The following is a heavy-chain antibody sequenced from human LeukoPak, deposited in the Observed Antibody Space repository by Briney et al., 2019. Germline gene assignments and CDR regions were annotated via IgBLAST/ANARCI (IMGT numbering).Heavy chain of an antibody. Sequence: SVKVSCKDSGGTFSSYAISWVRQAPGQALEWMGRIMPILGIANYAQKFQGRVTITADKSTSTAYMELSSLRSEDTGVYCCAKSGGSEWGQGALVTVSS. D-gene: IGHD3-10*01. CDR2: IMPILGIA. CDR1: GGTFSSYA. V-gene: IGHV1-69*04. J-gene: IGHJ4*01. CDR3: AKSGGSE.